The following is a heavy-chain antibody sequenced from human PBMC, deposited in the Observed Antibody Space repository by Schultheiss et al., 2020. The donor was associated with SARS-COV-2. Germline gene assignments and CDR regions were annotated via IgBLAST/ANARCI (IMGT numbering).Heavy chain of an antibody. Sequence: ASVKVSCKASGYTFTSYYMHWVRQAPGQGLEWMGIINPSGGSTSYAQKFQGRVTMTTDTSTSTAYMELRSLRSDDTAVYYCARTVVVVAATEGIWFDPWGQGTLVTVSS. CDR2: INPSGGST. D-gene: IGHD2-15*01. CDR3: ARTVVVVAATEGIWFDP. CDR1: GYTFTSYY. V-gene: IGHV1-46*01. J-gene: IGHJ5*02.